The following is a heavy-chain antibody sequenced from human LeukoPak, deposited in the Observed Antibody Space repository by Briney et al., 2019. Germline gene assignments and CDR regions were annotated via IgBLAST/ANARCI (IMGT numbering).Heavy chain of an antibody. Sequence: GGSLRLSCAASGFTFSTYSMNWVRHAPGKGLEWVSYISSSSSTIYYADSVKGRFTISRDNAKNSLYLQMNSLRAEDTAVYYCAREKITSDYYYYGMDVWGQGTTITVSS. CDR2: ISSSSSTI. D-gene: IGHD1-14*01. V-gene: IGHV3-48*01. CDR1: GFTFSTYS. J-gene: IGHJ6*02. CDR3: AREKITSDYYYYGMDV.